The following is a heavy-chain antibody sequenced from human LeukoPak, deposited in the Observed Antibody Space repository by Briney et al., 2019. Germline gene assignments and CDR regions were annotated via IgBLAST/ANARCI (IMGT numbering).Heavy chain of an antibody. Sequence: ASVKVSCKASGYTFNKYGISWVRQAPGQGLEWMGWISCYNGDTNYAQKLQGRVTLSTDTPTTTVYMELRSLRSDDMAVYYCARDPSNTSGWKAWFDTWGQGTPVTVSS. CDR1: GYTFNKYG. CDR2: ISCYNGDT. J-gene: IGHJ5*02. CDR3: ARDPSNTSGWKAWFDT. V-gene: IGHV1-18*03. D-gene: IGHD6-19*01.